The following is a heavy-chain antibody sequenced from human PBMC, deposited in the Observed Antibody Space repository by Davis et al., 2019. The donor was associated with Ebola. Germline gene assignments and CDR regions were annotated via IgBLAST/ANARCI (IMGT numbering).Heavy chain of an antibody. CDR2: ISYDGFNK. J-gene: IGHJ6*02. Sequence: PGGSLRLSCAASGFTFRNYAMHWVRQAPGKGLEWVALISYDGFNKYYADSVRGRFTISRDNSKNALYLQMNTLRPEDAAVYYCVKPTGTYSLHYYGVDVWGQGTTVNVSS. CDR3: VKPTGTYSLHYYGVDV. CDR1: GFTFRNYA. D-gene: IGHD1-7*01. V-gene: IGHV3-30*18.